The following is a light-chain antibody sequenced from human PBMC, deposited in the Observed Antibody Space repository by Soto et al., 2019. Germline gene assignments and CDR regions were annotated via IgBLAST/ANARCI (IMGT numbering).Light chain of an antibody. CDR2: DAS. CDR1: QSISRS. V-gene: IGKV3-15*01. J-gene: IGKJ2*01. Sequence: EVVLTQSPAILSVSPGERATLSCRASQSISRSLAWYQHKPGQAPRLLISDASTRATGIPARFSGSGSGTEFTLTISSLQSEDFALYYCHQYNSWPPGTFGQGTKVDIK. CDR3: HQYNSWPPGT.